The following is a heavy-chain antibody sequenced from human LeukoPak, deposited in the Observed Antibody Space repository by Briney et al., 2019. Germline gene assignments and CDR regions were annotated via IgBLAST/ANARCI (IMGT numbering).Heavy chain of an antibody. CDR1: GFTFDDYA. CDR2: ISWNSGSI. V-gene: IGHV3-9*01. CDR3: AKDAPRYCSSTSCSQFDY. Sequence: GGSLRLSCAASGFTFDDYAMHWVRQAPGTGLEWVSGISWNSGSIGYADSVKGRFTISRDNAKNSLYLQMNSLRAEDTALYYCAKDAPRYCSSTSCSQFDYWGQGTLVTVSS. J-gene: IGHJ4*02. D-gene: IGHD2-2*01.